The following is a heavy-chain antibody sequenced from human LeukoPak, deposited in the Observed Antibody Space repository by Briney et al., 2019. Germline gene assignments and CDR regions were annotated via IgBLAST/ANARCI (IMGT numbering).Heavy chain of an antibody. CDR1: GYTFTTYD. V-gene: IGHV1-8*01. CDR2: MNPDSGDT. D-gene: IGHD3-22*01. CDR3: ARGGNYYDSSGYFRASADY. Sequence: GASVKVSCKASGYTFTTYDINWVRQATGQGLEWMAWMNPDSGDTGYAQQFQGRVIMTRDTSIGTAYMELRSLRSEDTAVYYCARGGNYYDSSGYFRASADYWGQGTLVTVSP. J-gene: IGHJ4*02.